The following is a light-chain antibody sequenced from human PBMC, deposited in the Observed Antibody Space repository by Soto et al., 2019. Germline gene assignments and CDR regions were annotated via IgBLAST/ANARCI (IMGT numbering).Light chain of an antibody. J-gene: IGLJ1*01. CDR2: GND. CDR1: NSNIGSPYG. CDR3: QSYDRTLRGYV. Sequence: QPPSVSGAPGQTVTVSCTGSNSNIGSPYGVHWYQQVPGKAPKLLIYGNDNRPSGVPDRFSGSKSASSASLAITGVQAEDEGDYYCQSYDRTLRGYVFGTGTKVTVL. V-gene: IGLV1-40*01.